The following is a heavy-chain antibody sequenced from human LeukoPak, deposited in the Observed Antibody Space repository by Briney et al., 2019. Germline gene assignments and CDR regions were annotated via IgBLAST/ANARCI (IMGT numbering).Heavy chain of an antibody. CDR3: AKVGERGFRIVGATFFDY. Sequence: GGSLRLSCAAPGFTFSSYGMHWVRQAPGKGLEWVAVISYDGSNKYYADSVKGRFTISRDNSKNTLYLQMNSLRAEDTAVYYCAKVGERGFRIVGATFFDYWGQGTLVTVSS. V-gene: IGHV3-30*18. J-gene: IGHJ4*02. D-gene: IGHD1-26*01. CDR2: ISYDGSNK. CDR1: GFTFSSYG.